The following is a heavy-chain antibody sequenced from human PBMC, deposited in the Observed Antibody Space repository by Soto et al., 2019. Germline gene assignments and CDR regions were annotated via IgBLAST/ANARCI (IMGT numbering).Heavy chain of an antibody. V-gene: IGHV3-23*01. CDR1: GFTFSSYA. D-gene: IGHD6-13*01. CDR2: ITGSGAGS. J-gene: IGHJ5*02. Sequence: EVQLLESGGGWLQPGGSLRLSCAASGFTFSSYAMNWVRQAPGKGLEWVSGITGSGAGSYYSDSVKGRFTISRDNSKYTLYLQMNSLRAEDTAVYYCAKAYSNSWPNDWFDPWGQGTLVTVSS. CDR3: AKAYSNSWPNDWFDP.